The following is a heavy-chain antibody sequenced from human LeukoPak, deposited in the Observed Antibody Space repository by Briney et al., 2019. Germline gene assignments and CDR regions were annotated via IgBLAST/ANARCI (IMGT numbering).Heavy chain of an antibody. V-gene: IGHV4-34*01. CDR3: ARACSSTSCYEDAFDI. D-gene: IGHD2-2*01. CDR2: INHSGST. J-gene: IGHJ3*02. Sequence: PSETLSLTCAVYGGSFSGYYWSWIRQPPGKGLEWIGEINHSGSTNYNPSLKSRVTISVDTSKNQFSLKLSSVTAADTAVYYCARACSSTSCYEDAFDIWGQGTMVTASS. CDR1: GGSFSGYY.